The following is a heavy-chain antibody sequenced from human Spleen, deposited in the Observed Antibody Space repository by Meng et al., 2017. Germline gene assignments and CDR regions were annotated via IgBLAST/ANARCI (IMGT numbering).Heavy chain of an antibody. Sequence: GESLKISCEASGFTFNNYEMIWVRQAPGKGLEWVSYIDSSGSSIYYADSVKGRFTISRDNSKNTLYLQMNSLRGEDTAVYYFARDSGEYQLLGSSYGMDVWGQGTAVTVSS. V-gene: IGHV3-48*03. CDR1: GFTFNNYE. CDR3: ARDSGEYQLLGSSYGMDV. CDR2: IDSSGSSI. J-gene: IGHJ6*02. D-gene: IGHD2-2*01.